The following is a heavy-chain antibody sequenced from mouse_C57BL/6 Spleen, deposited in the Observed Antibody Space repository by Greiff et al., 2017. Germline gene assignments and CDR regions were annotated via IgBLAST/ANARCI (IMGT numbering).Heavy chain of an antibody. J-gene: IGHJ3*01. V-gene: IGHV5-9-1*02. CDR3: TRDDDYLAY. CDR1: GFTFSSYA. D-gene: IGHD2-3*01. Sequence: DVMLVESGEGLVKPGGSLKLSCAASGFTFSSYAMSWVRQTPEKRLEWVAYISSGGDYIYYADTVKGRFTISRDNARNTLYLQMSSLKSEDTAMYYCTRDDDYLAYWGQGTLVTVSA. CDR2: ISSGGDYI.